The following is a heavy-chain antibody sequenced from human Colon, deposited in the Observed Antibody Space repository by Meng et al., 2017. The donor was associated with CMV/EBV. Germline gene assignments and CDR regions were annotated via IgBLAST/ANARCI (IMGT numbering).Heavy chain of an antibody. V-gene: IGHV1-18*01. CDR1: GLNVRTKY. J-gene: IGHJ4*02. CDR3: ARWRTKEVGFSSSWPDY. Sequence: GGSLRLSCAVSGLNVRTKYMSWVRQAPGKRLEWVGWISAYNGNTNYAQKLQGRVTMTTDTSTSTAYMELRSLRSDDTAVYYCARWRTKEVGFSSSWPDYWGQGTLVTVSS. CDR2: ISAYNGNT. D-gene: IGHD6-13*01.